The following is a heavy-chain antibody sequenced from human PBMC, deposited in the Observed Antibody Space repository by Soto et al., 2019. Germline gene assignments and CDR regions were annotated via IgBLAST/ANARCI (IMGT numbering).Heavy chain of an antibody. J-gene: IGHJ4*02. Sequence: QVQLVQSGAEVKKPGASGKVSCKASGYTFTSYAMHWVRQAPGQRLEWMGWINAGNGNTKYSQKFQGRVTITRDTSASTAYMELSSLSSEDTAVYYCARGVGSGLSDYWGQGTLVTVSS. V-gene: IGHV1-3*01. CDR3: ARGVGSGLSDY. CDR1: GYTFTSYA. D-gene: IGHD1-26*01. CDR2: INAGNGNT.